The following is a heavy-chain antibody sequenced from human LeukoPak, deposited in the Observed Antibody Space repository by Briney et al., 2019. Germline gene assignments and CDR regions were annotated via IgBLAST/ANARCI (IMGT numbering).Heavy chain of an antibody. D-gene: IGHD3-22*01. J-gene: IGHJ3*02. CDR2: IYYSGST. Sequence: SETLSLTCTVSGGSISGYYWSWIRQPPGKGLEWIGYIYYSGSTNYNPSLKSRVTISVDTSKNQFSLKLSSVTAADTAVYYCARDAPYYYDSSGMREAFDIWGQGTMVTVSS. CDR3: ARDAPYYYDSSGMREAFDI. CDR1: GGSISGYY. V-gene: IGHV4-59*01.